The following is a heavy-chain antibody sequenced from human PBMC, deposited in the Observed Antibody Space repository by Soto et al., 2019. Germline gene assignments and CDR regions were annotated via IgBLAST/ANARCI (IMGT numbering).Heavy chain of an antibody. Sequence: QVQLVESGGGVVQPGRSLRLSCAASGFTFSSYGMHWVRQAPGKGLEWVAVISYDGSNKYYADSVKGRFTISRDNSKNTLYLQMNSLRAEDTAVYYCAKDPGTSYYYCYGMDVWGQGTTVTVSS. CDR1: GFTFSSYG. J-gene: IGHJ6*02. V-gene: IGHV3-30*18. CDR3: AKDPGTSYYYCYGMDV. CDR2: ISYDGSNK.